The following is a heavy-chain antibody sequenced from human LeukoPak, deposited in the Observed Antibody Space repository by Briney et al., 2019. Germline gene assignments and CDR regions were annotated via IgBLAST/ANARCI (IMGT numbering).Heavy chain of an antibody. CDR3: ATVAAFGGVIAMYYFDY. D-gene: IGHD3-16*02. V-gene: IGHV1-24*01. CDR1: GYTLTELS. Sequence: GASVKVSCKVSGYTLTELSMHWGRQALGKGLEWMGGFVPEDGETIYAQKFQGRVTMTEDTSTDTAYMELSSLRSEDTAVYYCATVAAFGGVIAMYYFDYWGQGTLVTVSS. CDR2: FVPEDGET. J-gene: IGHJ4*02.